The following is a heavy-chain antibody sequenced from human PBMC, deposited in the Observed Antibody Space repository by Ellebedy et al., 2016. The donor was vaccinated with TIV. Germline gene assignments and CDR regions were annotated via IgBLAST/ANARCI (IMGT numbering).Heavy chain of an antibody. J-gene: IGHJ5*02. CDR2: IYYSGST. V-gene: IGHV4-31*03. D-gene: IGHD2/OR15-2a*01. Sequence: SETLSLTXTVSGGSISSGGYYWSWIRQHPGKGLEWIGYIYYSGSTYYNPSLKSRVTISVDTSKNQFSLKLSSVTAADTAVYYCARGRSLLRGLNWFNPWGQGTLVTVSS. CDR1: GGSISSGGYY. CDR3: ARGRSLLRGLNWFNP.